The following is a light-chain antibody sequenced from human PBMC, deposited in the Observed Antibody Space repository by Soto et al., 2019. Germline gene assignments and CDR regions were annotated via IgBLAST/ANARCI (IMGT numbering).Light chain of an antibody. V-gene: IGKV3-15*01. CDR3: QQYSMWPIT. CDR1: QTINNNY. Sequence: EIVLTQSPATVSVSPGERATLSCRASQTINNNYLAWYQQKRGQAPRLLMYGISSRATGVPARFSGSGSGTEFTLTISSLQSEDFAVYFCQQYSMWPITFGQGTRLEIK. CDR2: GIS. J-gene: IGKJ5*01.